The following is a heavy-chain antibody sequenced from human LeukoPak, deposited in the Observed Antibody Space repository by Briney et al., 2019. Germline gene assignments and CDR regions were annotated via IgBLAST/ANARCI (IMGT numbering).Heavy chain of an antibody. CDR3: ARGDTSGSNWLDP. Sequence: SETLSLTCTVSGSSISSYYWNWIRQPPGRGLEWIGYIYYSGSTNYNPSLKSRVTISVDTSKNQFSLKLSSVTAADTAVYYCARGDTSGSNWLDPWGQGTLVTVSS. D-gene: IGHD3-22*01. J-gene: IGHJ5*02. CDR2: IYYSGST. V-gene: IGHV4-59*01. CDR1: GSSISSYY.